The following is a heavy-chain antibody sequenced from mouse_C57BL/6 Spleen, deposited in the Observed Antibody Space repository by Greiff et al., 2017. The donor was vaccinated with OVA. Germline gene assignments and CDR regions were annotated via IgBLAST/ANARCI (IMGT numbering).Heavy chain of an antibody. Sequence: DVKLVESGGGLVQPGGSLKLSCAASGFTFSDYYMYWVRQTPEKRLEWVAYISNGGGSTYYPDTVKGRFTISRDNAKNTLYLQMSRLKSEDTAMYYCARYYYGSRYFDVWGTGTTVTVSS. CDR2: ISNGGGST. V-gene: IGHV5-12*01. J-gene: IGHJ1*03. D-gene: IGHD1-1*01. CDR3: ARYYYGSRYFDV. CDR1: GFTFSDYY.